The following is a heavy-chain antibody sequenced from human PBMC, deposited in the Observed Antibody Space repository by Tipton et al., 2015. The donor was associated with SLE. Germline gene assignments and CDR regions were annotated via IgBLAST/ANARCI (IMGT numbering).Heavy chain of an antibody. CDR3: ARGEGYKGFYFIDV. V-gene: IGHV4-39*07. Sequence: TLSLTCTVSGGSISDSSHYWVWIRQSPGKGLEWVGSIYHDWSTYYNVALNSRATISIDASKNQFSLNLTSVTAADTAVFYCARGEGYKGFYFIDVWGRGTKVTVPS. CDR2: IYHDWST. J-gene: IGHJ6*04. D-gene: IGHD5-24*01. CDR1: GGSISDSSHY.